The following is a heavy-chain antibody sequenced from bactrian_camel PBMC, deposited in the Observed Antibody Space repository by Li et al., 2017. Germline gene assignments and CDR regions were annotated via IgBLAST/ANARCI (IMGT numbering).Heavy chain of an antibody. Sequence: VQLVESGGGSVQAGGSLRLSCTASGYASSRYCMGWFRQAPGKEREAVAVIYTGGGSTYYADSVKGRFTISPDNAKNTVYLQMNSLKPEDTAMYYCAARLGVGACAGRYWESPTPYNSWGQGTQVTVS. CDR2: IYTGGGST. CDR1: GYASSRYC. V-gene: IGHV3S40*01. CDR3: AARLGVGACAGRYWESPTPYNS. D-gene: IGHD5*01. J-gene: IGHJ6*01.